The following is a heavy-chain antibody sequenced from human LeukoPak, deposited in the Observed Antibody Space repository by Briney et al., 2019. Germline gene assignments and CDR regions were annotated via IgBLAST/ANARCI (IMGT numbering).Heavy chain of an antibody. V-gene: IGHV3-23*01. D-gene: IGHD2-15*01. Sequence: GGSLRLSCAASGLTFSSYGMSWVRQAPGKGLEWVSAIVGSGGSTYYADSVKGRFTISRDTSKNTLYLQMNSLRAEDTAVYYCATHIRVVAATRGYFDYWGQGTLVTVSS. CDR2: IVGSGGST. J-gene: IGHJ4*02. CDR1: GLTFSSYG. CDR3: ATHIRVVAATRGYFDY.